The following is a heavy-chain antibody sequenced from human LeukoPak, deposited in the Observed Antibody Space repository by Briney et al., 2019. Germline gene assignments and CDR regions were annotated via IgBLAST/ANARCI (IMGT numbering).Heavy chain of an antibody. D-gene: IGHD3-9*01. CDR3: ARSYYDILTGYYGDYYGMDV. CDR2: ISYRGGT. Sequence: PSETLSLTCTVSGGSISSGDYYWNWIRQHPGKGLEWIGYISYRGGTYYNPSLKSRVTVSVDTSKNQFSLKLSSVTAADTAVYYCARSYYDILTGYYGDYYGMDVWGQGTTVTVSS. CDR1: GGSISSGDYY. J-gene: IGHJ6*02. V-gene: IGHV4-31*03.